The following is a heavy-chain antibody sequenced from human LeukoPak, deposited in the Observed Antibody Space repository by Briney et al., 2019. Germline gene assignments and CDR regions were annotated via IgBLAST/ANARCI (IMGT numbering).Heavy chain of an antibody. D-gene: IGHD4-17*01. CDR2: IKQDGSEK. CDR1: GFAFSSYW. V-gene: IGHV3-7*01. CDR3: ARVSGDYDPYYFDY. J-gene: IGHJ4*02. Sequence: PGGSLRLSCAASGFAFSSYWMSWVRQAPGKGLEWVANIKQDGSEKYYVDPVKGRFTISRDNAKNSLYLQMNSLRAEDTAVYYCARVSGDYDPYYFDYWGQGTLVTVSS.